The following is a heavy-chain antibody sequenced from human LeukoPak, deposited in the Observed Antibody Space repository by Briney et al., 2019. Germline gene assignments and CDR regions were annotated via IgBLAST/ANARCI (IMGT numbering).Heavy chain of an antibody. J-gene: IGHJ3*01. Sequence: GGSLRLSCIASGFTFSSHWMNWVRQAPGKGLEWVANIMQDGSEKYYVDSVKGRFSISRDNAKNSLYLHYCARESTKYGAYVSGFDFWGQGTMVTVSS. CDR3: GFDF. CDR1: GFTFSSHW. V-gene: IGHV3-7*01. D-gene: IGHD4-17*01. CDR2: IMQDGSEK.